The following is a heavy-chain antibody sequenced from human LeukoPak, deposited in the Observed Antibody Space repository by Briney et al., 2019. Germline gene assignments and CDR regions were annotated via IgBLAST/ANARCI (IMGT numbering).Heavy chain of an antibody. CDR3: AKSGGYGLIDY. CDR1: GGSISSSSYY. D-gene: IGHD1-26*01. Sequence: SETLPLTCTVSGGSISSSSYYWSWIRQPPGKGLEWIGYIYYSGSTNYNPSLKSRVTISVDTSKNQFSLKLSSVTAADTAVYYCAKSGGYGLIDYWGQGTLVTVSS. CDR2: IYYSGST. V-gene: IGHV4-61*01. J-gene: IGHJ4*02.